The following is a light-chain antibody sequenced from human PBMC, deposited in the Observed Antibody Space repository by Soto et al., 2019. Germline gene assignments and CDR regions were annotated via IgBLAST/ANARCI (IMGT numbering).Light chain of an antibody. CDR1: QSVSSD. CDR2: GSS. CDR3: QQYGSSPTWT. V-gene: IGKV3-15*01. J-gene: IGKJ1*01. Sequence: EIGLTQSPGTLSLSPGERATLSCRASQSVSSDLAWYQQKPGQAPRLLIYGSSTRATGVPARFSGSGSGTEFTLTISSLQSEDFAIYFCQQYGSSPTWTFGQGTKVDIK.